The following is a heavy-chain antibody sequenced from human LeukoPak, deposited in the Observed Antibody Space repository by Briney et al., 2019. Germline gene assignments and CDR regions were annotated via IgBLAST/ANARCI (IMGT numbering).Heavy chain of an antibody. Sequence: GGSLRLSCAASGFTFSDYAMHWVRQAPGKGLEWVAVISKDGSDKYYPGSVKGRFTISRDNAENTLYLQMNSLRAEDTAVYYCARGTAGYHSSYFDYWGQGTLVTVSS. V-gene: IGHV3-30-3*01. D-gene: IGHD3-16*02. J-gene: IGHJ4*02. CDR2: ISKDGSDK. CDR3: ARGTAGYHSSYFDY. CDR1: GFTFSDYA.